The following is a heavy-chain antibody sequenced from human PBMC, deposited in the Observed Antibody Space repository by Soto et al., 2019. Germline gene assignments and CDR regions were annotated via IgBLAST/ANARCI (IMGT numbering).Heavy chain of an antibody. Sequence: QVQLVQSGAEVKKPGASVKVSCKASGYTFTGYYMHWVRQAPGQGLEWMGWINPNSGGTNYAQKFQGRVTMTRDTSISTAYMELSRRRSDDTAVYDCARGSLPAGSDPTEYYYGMDVWGQGTTVTVSS. V-gene: IGHV1-2*02. CDR3: ARGSLPAGSDPTEYYYGMDV. J-gene: IGHJ6*02. CDR2: INPNSGGT. CDR1: GYTFTGYY. D-gene: IGHD3-10*01.